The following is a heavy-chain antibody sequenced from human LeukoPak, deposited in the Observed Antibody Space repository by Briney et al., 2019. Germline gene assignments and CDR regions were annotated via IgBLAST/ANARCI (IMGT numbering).Heavy chain of an antibody. V-gene: IGHV3-9*01. D-gene: IGHD6-19*01. Sequence: PGGSLRLSCDTSGFNFDDYAMHWVRQAPGKGLEWVAGISWNSETIAYADSVKGRFTISSDNGKNSLYLDMSSLRSEDTAFYYCAKDYEFSSSWYDHWGQGTLVAVSS. CDR3: AKDYEFSSSWYDH. CDR1: GFNFDDYA. CDR2: ISWNSETI. J-gene: IGHJ5*02.